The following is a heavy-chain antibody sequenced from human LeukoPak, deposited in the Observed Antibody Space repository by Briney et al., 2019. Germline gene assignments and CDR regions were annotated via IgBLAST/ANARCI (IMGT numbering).Heavy chain of an antibody. CDR1: GYTFSNYD. J-gene: IGHJ5*02. Sequence: GASVKVSCKASGYTFSNYDINWVRQATGQGLERMGWMNPNSGNTGYAQNFQGRVTMTRNTSVSTAYMELSSLTSEDTAVYYCARGRSAALPRQNCFDPWGQGTLVTVSS. CDR2: MNPNSGNT. D-gene: IGHD3-3*01. V-gene: IGHV1-8*01. CDR3: ARGRSAALPRQNCFDP.